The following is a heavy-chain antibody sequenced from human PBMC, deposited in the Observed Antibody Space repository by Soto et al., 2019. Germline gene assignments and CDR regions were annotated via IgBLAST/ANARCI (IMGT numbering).Heavy chain of an antibody. V-gene: IGHV1-18*01. CDR2: ISPYSGNT. J-gene: IGHJ4*02. Sequence: QIQLVQSGAEVKKPGASVKVSCKTSGYTFTNYDIGWVRQAPGQGLEWMVWISPYSGNTNYAQKLQDRVTMTTDTSTRTAYMDLRSLRSDDTAMYYCVRFASSGWYTGGYWGQGTLVTVSS. D-gene: IGHD6-19*01. CDR3: VRFASSGWYTGGY. CDR1: GYTFTNYD.